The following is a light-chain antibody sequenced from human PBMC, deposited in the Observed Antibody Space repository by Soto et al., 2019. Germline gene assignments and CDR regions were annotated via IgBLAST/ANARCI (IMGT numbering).Light chain of an antibody. CDR3: QQVNSFPRT. Sequence: EIVMTQSPATLSVSPGERATLSCRAGESISNNLAWYQQKPGQAPRLLIYDASSLQSGVPSRFSGGGSGTDFTLTIGSLQPEDFATYYCQQVNSFPRTFGQGTKV. CDR1: ESISNN. CDR2: DAS. J-gene: IGKJ1*01. V-gene: IGKV3-15*01.